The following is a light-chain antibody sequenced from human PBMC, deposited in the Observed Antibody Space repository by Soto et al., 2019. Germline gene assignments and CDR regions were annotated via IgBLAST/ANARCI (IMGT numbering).Light chain of an antibody. J-gene: IGKJ2*01. CDR2: DIS. Sequence: EIVLTQSPATLSLSPGERATLSCRASQSVSSSLTWFQQKPGQAPSLLIYDISNRATGIPARFSGSGSGTDFTLTISSLEPEDFAVYYCQQRTNWPYTFGQGTKLEIK. CDR1: QSVSSS. V-gene: IGKV3-11*01. CDR3: QQRTNWPYT.